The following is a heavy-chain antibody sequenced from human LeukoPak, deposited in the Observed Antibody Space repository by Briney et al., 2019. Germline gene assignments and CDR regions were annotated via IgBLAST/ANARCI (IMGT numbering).Heavy chain of an antibody. D-gene: IGHD3-10*01. CDR1: GFTFSSYR. V-gene: IGHV3-7*03. J-gene: IGHJ4*02. Sequence: GGSLRLSCTASGFTFSSYRMTWVRQAPGKGLEWVANIKKDGSEKYYVDSVKGRFTISRDNSKNTLYLQMNSLRVEDTAVYYCARDSSMLRGPLVIYYFDFWGQGTLVTVSS. CDR3: ARDSSMLRGPLVIYYFDF. CDR2: IKKDGSEK.